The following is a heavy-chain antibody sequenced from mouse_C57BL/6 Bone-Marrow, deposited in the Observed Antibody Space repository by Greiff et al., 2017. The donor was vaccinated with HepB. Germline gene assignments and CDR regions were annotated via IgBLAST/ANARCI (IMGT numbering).Heavy chain of an antibody. D-gene: IGHD1-1*01. CDR2: INPNYGTT. CDR3: ARCYYGSSLWYVDV. V-gene: IGHV1-39*01. J-gene: IGHJ1*03. CDR1: GYSFTDYN. Sequence: VQLQQSGPELVKPGASVKISCKASGYSFTDYNMNWVKQSNGKSLEWIGVINPNYGTTSYNQKFKGKATLTVDQSSSTAYMQLNSLTSEDSAVYCCARCYYGSSLWYVDVWGTGTTVTVSS.